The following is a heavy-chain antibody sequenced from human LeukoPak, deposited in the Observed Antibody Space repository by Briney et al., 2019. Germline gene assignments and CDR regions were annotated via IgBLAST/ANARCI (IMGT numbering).Heavy chain of an antibody. CDR3: ARDRGRRYYDSSGYQPFDY. D-gene: IGHD3-22*01. CDR2: IIPILGIA. CDR1: GGTFSSHT. Sequence: SVKVSCKASGGTFSSHTISWVRQAPGQGLEWMGRIIPILGIANYAQKFQGRVTITADKSTSTAYMELSSLRSEDTAVYYCARDRGRRYYDSSGYQPFDYWGQGTLVTVSS. V-gene: IGHV1-69*04. J-gene: IGHJ4*02.